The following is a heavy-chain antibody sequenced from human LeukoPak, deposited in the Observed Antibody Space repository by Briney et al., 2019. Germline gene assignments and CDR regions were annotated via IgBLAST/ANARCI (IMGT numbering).Heavy chain of an antibody. CDR2: IQYDGAE. V-gene: IGHV3-30*02. CDR3: AKDLPVLEY. CDR1: GFTFSTYG. J-gene: IGHJ4*02. Sequence: PGGSLRLSCVASGFTFSTYGMHWARQAPGKGLEWVTFIQYDGAEYYTDSVNGRFTISRDNSKNTVYLQMNSLRPEDTAIYYCAKDLPVLEYWGQGTLVTVSS.